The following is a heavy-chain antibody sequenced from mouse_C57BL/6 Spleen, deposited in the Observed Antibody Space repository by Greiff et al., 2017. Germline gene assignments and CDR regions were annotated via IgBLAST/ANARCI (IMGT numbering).Heavy chain of an antibody. V-gene: IGHV5-4*01. Sequence: EVQLVESGGGLVKPGGSLKLSCAASGFTFSSYAMSWVRQTPEKRLEWVATISDGGSYTYYPDNVKGRFTISRDNAKNNLYLQMSHLKSEDTAMYYCARDTITTVGYFDYWGQGTTLTVSS. CDR1: GFTFSSYA. J-gene: IGHJ2*01. D-gene: IGHD1-1*01. CDR2: ISDGGSYT. CDR3: ARDTITTVGYFDY.